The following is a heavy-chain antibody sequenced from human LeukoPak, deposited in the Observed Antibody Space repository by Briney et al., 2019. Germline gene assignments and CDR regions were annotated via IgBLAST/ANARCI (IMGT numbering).Heavy chain of an antibody. Sequence: ASVRVSCKASGYTYTNYGINWVRQAPGQGLEWMGWISAYNGDTNYAQKFQGRVTVTTDTSATTAYMELRGLRSDDTAVYFCARARDGYNYSPLGYWGQGTLVTVSS. CDR2: ISAYNGDT. V-gene: IGHV1-18*04. J-gene: IGHJ4*02. CDR3: ARARDGYNYSPLGY. CDR1: GYTYTNYG. D-gene: IGHD5-24*01.